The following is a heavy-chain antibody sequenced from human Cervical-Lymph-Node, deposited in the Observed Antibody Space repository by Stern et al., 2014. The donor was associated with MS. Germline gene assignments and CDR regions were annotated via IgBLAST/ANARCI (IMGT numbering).Heavy chain of an antibody. D-gene: IGHD3-10*01. Sequence: MQLVESGGGLVKPGESLRLSCKASGFTFSAYYMSWIRQAPGKGLEWISFIGSRGDIIYYVDSVRGRFTISRDNAKNSLYLQLNSLRAEDTSVYYCVRADGSVDDYWGQGTLVTVSS. CDR2: IGSRGDII. CDR3: VRADGSVDDY. J-gene: IGHJ4*02. V-gene: IGHV3-11*01. CDR1: GFTFSAYY.